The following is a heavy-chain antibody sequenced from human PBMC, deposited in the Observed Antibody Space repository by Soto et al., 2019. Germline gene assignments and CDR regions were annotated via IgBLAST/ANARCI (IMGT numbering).Heavy chain of an antibody. J-gene: IGHJ4*02. CDR1: GGSISSSSYC. D-gene: IGHD3-3*01. CDR3: AGTSRGEWLHQVDY. V-gene: IGHV4-39*01. Sequence: QLQLQESGPGLVKPSETLSLTFTVSGGSISSSSYCWGWIRQPPGKGLEWIGSIYYSGSTYYNPSLKSRVTISVDTSKNQFSLKLSSVTAADTAVYYCAGTSRGEWLHQVDYWGQGTLVTVSS. CDR2: IYYSGST.